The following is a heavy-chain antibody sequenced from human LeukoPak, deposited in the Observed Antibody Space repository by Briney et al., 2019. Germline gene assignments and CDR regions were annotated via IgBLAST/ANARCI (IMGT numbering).Heavy chain of an antibody. J-gene: IGHJ4*02. V-gene: IGHV1-2*06. D-gene: IGHD3-3*01. CDR1: GYTFTGYY. Sequence: ASVKVSCKASGYTFTGYYMHWVRQAPGQGLEWMGRINPNSGGTNYAQKFQGRVTMTRDTSISTAYMELSRLRSDDTAVYYCARDQGLPYDFWSGELVDWGQGTLVTVSS. CDR2: INPNSGGT. CDR3: ARDQGLPYDFWSGELVD.